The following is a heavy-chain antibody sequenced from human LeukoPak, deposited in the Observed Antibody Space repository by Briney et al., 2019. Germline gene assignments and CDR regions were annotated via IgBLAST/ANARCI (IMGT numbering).Heavy chain of an antibody. Sequence: SETLSLTCTVSGGSVSSGSSYWSWIRQPPGKGLEWIGYIYYSGSTNYNPSPKSRVTISVDTSKNQFSLKLSSVTAADTAVYYCARARSTSCYFCFDYWGQGTLVTVSS. D-gene: IGHD2-2*01. CDR3: ARARSTSCYFCFDY. CDR1: GGSVSSGSSY. J-gene: IGHJ4*02. CDR2: IYYSGST. V-gene: IGHV4-61*01.